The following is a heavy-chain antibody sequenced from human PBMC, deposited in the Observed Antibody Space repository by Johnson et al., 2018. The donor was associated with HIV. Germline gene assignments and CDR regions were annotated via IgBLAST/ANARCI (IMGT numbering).Heavy chain of an antibody. J-gene: IGHJ3*02. CDR2: IKSKTDGGTP. D-gene: IGHD5-12*01. V-gene: IGHV3-15*01. Sequence: VQLVESGGGVVQPGRSLRLSCAASGFTFSNAWMSWVRQAPGKGLEWVGRIKSKTDGGTPDYAAPVKGRFTISRDDSKNTLYLQMNSLKTEDTAVYYCTTGLPGATYDAFDIWGQGTMVTVSS. CDR3: TTGLPGATYDAFDI. CDR1: GFTFSNAW.